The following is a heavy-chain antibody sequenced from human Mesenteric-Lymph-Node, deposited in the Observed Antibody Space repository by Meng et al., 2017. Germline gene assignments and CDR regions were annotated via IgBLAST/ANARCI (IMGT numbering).Heavy chain of an antibody. CDR1: GFTFSSYW. Sequence: GESLKISCAASGFTFSSYWMSWVRQAPGKGLEWVARVRSKADGGTTDYAAHVKGRFTVSRDDSINTLFLQMSGLTTEDTALYYCATTLLYGSGAEWGQGTLVTVFS. V-gene: IGHV3-15*01. CDR3: ATTLLYGSGAE. D-gene: IGHD3-10*01. CDR2: VRSKADGGTT. J-gene: IGHJ4*02.